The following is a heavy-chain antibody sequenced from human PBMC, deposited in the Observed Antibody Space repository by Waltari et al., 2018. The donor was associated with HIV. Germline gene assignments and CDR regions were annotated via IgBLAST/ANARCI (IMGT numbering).Heavy chain of an antibody. Sequence: QVQLQESGPGLVRPSQTLSLTCTVSGGSITSGSSYWSWIRQPAGKELEWVGRVYTSGNTDYNPSLRSRVTLSVDTSNNQFSLKLSSLTAADTAVYYCARALDYYESGGFPWWFFDLWGRGTLVTVSS. CDR1: GGSITSGSSY. CDR2: VYTSGNT. J-gene: IGHJ2*01. CDR3: ARALDYYESGGFPWWFFDL. V-gene: IGHV4-61*02. D-gene: IGHD3-10*01.